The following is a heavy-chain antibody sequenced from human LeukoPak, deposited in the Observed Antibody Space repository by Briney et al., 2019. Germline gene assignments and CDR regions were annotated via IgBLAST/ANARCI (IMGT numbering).Heavy chain of an antibody. CDR2: IYPRDCET. CDR3: ARRAGVTGTLFDF. CDR1: GYTFTNYW. J-gene: IGHJ4*02. Sequence: GESLKISCKGSGYTFTNYWIVWVRQMPGKGLEWMGIIYPRDCETRYSPSFQGQVAISADKSLTTAYLQLNSLKASDSAMYYCARRAGVTGTLFDFWGQRTLETVSS. D-gene: IGHD2-21*02. V-gene: IGHV5-51*01.